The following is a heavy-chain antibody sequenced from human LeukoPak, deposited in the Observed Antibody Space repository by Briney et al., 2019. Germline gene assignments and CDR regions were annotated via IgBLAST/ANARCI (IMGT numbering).Heavy chain of an antibody. J-gene: IGHJ5*02. V-gene: IGHV4-59*01. CDR3: ARALLAYGSGSYGGWFDP. CDR1: DGSISSYY. CDR2: IHFSGST. D-gene: IGHD3-10*01. Sequence: SETLSLTCTVSDGSISSYYWSWIRQPPGKGLEWIGYIHFSGSTNYNPSLKSRVTISVDTSKNQFSLKLTSVTAADMAVYYCARALLAYGSGSYGGWFDPWGQGTLVTVSS.